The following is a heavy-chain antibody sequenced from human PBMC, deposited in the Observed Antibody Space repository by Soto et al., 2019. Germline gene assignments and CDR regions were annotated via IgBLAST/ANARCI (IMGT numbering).Heavy chain of an antibody. J-gene: IGHJ4*02. CDR2: IYYSGST. V-gene: IGHV4-4*02. CDR3: ARGKRGYYGSGSYSSGGDY. CDR1: GGYISSRNW. D-gene: IGHD3-10*01. Sequence: SETMPLTCTVSGGYISSRNWWSRLRQPPGKGLEWIGEIYYSGSTNYNPSLKSRVTISVDKSKNQFSLKLSSVTAADTAVYYCARGKRGYYGSGSYSSGGDYWGQGTLVTVSS.